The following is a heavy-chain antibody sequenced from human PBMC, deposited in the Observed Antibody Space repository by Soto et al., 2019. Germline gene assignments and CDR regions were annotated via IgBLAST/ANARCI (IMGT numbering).Heavy chain of an antibody. Sequence: PGGSLRLSCAASGFTFSSYSMNWVRQAPGKGLEWVSSISSSSSYIYYADSVKGRFTISRDNAKNSLYLQMNSLRAEDTAVYYCASGRNMVRGFVNYYYGMDVWGQGTTVTVSS. D-gene: IGHD3-10*01. J-gene: IGHJ6*02. CDR1: GFTFSSYS. V-gene: IGHV3-21*01. CDR3: ASGRNMVRGFVNYYYGMDV. CDR2: ISSSSSYI.